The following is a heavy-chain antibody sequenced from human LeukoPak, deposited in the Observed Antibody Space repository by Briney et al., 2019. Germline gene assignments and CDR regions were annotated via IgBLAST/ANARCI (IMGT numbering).Heavy chain of an antibody. Sequence: GGSLRLSCAASGFTFSSYAMSWVRQAPGKGLEWVSAISGSGGSTYYADFVKGRFTISRDNSKNTLYLQMNSLRAEDTAVYYCAKDQGDSSGYLGYYYYYGMDVWGQGTTVTVSS. V-gene: IGHV3-23*01. CDR2: ISGSGGST. D-gene: IGHD3-22*01. J-gene: IGHJ6*02. CDR3: AKDQGDSSGYLGYYYYYGMDV. CDR1: GFTFSSYA.